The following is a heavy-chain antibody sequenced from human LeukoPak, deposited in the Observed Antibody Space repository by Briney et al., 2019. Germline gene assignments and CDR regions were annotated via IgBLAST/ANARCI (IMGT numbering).Heavy chain of an antibody. CDR1: GGTFSSYA. Sequence: SVKVSCKASGGTFSSYAISWVRQAPGQGLEWMGGIIPIFGTANYAQKFQGRVTITTDESTSTAYMELSGLRSEDTAVYYYASSQDGYDHGTFDYWGQGTLVTVSS. CDR2: IIPIFGTA. J-gene: IGHJ4*02. V-gene: IGHV1-69*05. D-gene: IGHD5-24*01. CDR3: ASSQDGYDHGTFDY.